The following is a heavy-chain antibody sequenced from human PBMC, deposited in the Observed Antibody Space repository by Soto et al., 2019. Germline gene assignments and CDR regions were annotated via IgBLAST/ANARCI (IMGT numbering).Heavy chain of an antibody. D-gene: IGHD1-26*01. J-gene: IGHJ4*02. CDR1: GFTFSTYA. V-gene: IGHV3-23*01. CDR3: AKGGRTSRHYSPFVH. Sequence: EVQLLESGGGLVQPGGSLRLFCAASGFTFSTYAMSWVRQAPGKGLEWVSVISGGGGATDYADSVKGRFTIARDDSKNTLYLQMNSLRAEDTAVYYCAKGGRTSRHYSPFVHWGQGTLVTVSS. CDR2: ISGGGGAT.